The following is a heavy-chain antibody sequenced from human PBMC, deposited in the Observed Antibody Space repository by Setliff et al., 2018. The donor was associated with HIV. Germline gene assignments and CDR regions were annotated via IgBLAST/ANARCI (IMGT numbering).Heavy chain of an antibody. CDR1: GGSFSGYY. J-gene: IGHJ4*02. D-gene: IGHD6-25*01. CDR2: IYYSGST. Sequence: SETLSLTCAVYGGSFSGYYWSWIRQSPGKGLEWIGYIYYSGSTNYNPSLRSRVTISVDTSKNLFSLKLSSVTAADTAVYYCARGYGAAGGGYWGQGTLVTVSS. CDR3: ARGYGAAGGGY. V-gene: IGHV4-59*08.